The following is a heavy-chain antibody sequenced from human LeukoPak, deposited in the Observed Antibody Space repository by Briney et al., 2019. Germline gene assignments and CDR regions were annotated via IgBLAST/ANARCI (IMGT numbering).Heavy chain of an antibody. Sequence: GGSLRLSCAASGFTFSTYWMSWVRQAPGKGLEWVANIKQDGSDKFYVDSVKGRFTTSRDNAKNSMYLQMNSLRAEDTAVYYCARVLPVASRDYWGQGTLVTVSS. CDR2: IKQDGSDK. J-gene: IGHJ4*02. D-gene: IGHD2-2*01. V-gene: IGHV3-7*01. CDR3: ARVLPVASRDY. CDR1: GFTFSTYW.